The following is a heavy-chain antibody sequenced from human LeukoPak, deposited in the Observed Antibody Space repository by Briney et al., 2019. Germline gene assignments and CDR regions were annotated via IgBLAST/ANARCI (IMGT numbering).Heavy chain of an antibody. Sequence: PSETLSLTCAVYGGSFSGYYWSWIRQPPGKGLEWIGEINHSGSTSYNPSLKSRVTISVDTSKNQFSLKLSSVTAADTAVYYCARAVARQTYYYYYYMDVWGKGTTVTVSS. CDR1: GGSFSGYY. V-gene: IGHV4-34*01. CDR3: ARAVARQTYYYYYYMDV. D-gene: IGHD6-6*01. J-gene: IGHJ6*03. CDR2: INHSGST.